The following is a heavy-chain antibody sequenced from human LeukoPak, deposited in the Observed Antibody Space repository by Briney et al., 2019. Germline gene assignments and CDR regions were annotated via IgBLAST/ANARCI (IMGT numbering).Heavy chain of an antibody. J-gene: IGHJ2*01. Sequence: GGSLRPSCAASGFTFSDYYMSWIRQAPGKGLEWVSYISSSGSTIYYADSVKGRFTISRDNAKNSLYLQMNSLRAEDTAVYYCARVPRFWGGRFVPTDLPYWYFDLWGRGTLVTVSS. CDR1: GFTFSDYY. CDR2: ISSSGSTI. V-gene: IGHV3-11*01. CDR3: ARVPRFWGGRFVPTDLPYWYFDL. D-gene: IGHD7-27*01.